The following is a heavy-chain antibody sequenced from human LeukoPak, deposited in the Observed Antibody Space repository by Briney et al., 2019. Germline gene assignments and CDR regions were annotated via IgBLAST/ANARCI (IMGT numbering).Heavy chain of an antibody. CDR1: GFSVSRNY. D-gene: IGHD1-26*01. V-gene: IGHV3-66*01. CDR3: ARATSGRVVGDTSDCFDP. J-gene: IGHJ5*02. CDR2: MYGNGNR. Sequence: GGSLRLSCAASGFSVSRNYMIWVRQSPGRGLEWVSIMYGNGNRYYADSVKGRFTISRDDSKNTLYLQMNNLRAEDTALYYYARATSGRVVGDTSDCFDPWGQGTLVTVSS.